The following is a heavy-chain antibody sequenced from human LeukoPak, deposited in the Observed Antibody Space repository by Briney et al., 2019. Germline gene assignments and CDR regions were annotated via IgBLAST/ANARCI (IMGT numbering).Heavy chain of an antibody. CDR3: ARETRRLWFGFDY. CDR1: GGTFSSYA. D-gene: IGHD3-10*01. Sequence: ASVKVSCKASGGTFSSYAISWVRQAPGQGLEWMGGIIPIFGTANYAQKFQGRVTITADESTSTAYMELSSLRSEDTAVYYCARETRRLWFGFDYWGQGTLVTVSS. CDR2: IIPIFGTA. V-gene: IGHV1-69*13. J-gene: IGHJ4*02.